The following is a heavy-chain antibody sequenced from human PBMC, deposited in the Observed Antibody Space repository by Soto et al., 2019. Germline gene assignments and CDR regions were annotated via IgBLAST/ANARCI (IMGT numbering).Heavy chain of an antibody. Sequence: GEALKISCKGSGYSFAGYWITLGRQEPGKGLEWMGRIDPSDSQTYYSPSFRGHVTISVNKSITTVFMQWRSLRASDTAMYYCARQIYDSDTGPNFQYYFDSWGQGTPVTVSS. CDR1: GYSFAGYW. CDR3: ARQIYDSDTGPNFQYYFDS. CDR2: IDPSDSQT. J-gene: IGHJ4*02. D-gene: IGHD3-22*01. V-gene: IGHV5-10-1*01.